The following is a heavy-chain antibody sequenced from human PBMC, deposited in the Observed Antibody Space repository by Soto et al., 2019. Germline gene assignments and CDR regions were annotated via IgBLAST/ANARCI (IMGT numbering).Heavy chain of an antibody. Sequence: QVQLVQSGAEVKKPGSSVKVSCKASGGTFSSYTISWVRQAPGQGLEWMGRIIPILGIANYAQKFQGRVTITADKSTSTAYMELSSLRSEDTAVYYCARGYCSSTSCYKVTYYYYMDVWGKGTTVTVSS. CDR3: ARGYCSSTSCYKVTYYYYMDV. V-gene: IGHV1-69*02. CDR2: IIPILGIA. J-gene: IGHJ6*03. CDR1: GGTFSSYT. D-gene: IGHD2-2*02.